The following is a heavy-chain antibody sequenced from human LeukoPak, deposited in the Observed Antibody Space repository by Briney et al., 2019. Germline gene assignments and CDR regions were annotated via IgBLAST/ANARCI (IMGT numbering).Heavy chain of an antibody. V-gene: IGHV3-23*01. D-gene: IGHD1-26*01. Sequence: TGGSLRLSCAASGFTFSSFAMTWVRHAPGKRLEWVSLISASGSPTYYEDSVKGRFTISRDNSKNTLYLQMNSLRAEDTAVYYCAREELLRYYFDCWGQGTLVTVSS. CDR1: GFTFSSFA. CDR2: ISASGSPT. J-gene: IGHJ4*02. CDR3: AREELLRYYFDC.